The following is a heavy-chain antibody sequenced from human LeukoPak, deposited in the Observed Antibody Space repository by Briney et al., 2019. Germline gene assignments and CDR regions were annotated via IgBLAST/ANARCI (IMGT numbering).Heavy chain of an antibody. CDR1: GFTFSSYS. CDR3: ARMGYYDSSGYRAFDY. V-gene: IGHV3-21*01. Sequence: GGSLRLSCAASGFTFSSYSMNWVRQAPGKGLEWVSSISSSSSYIYYADSVKGRFTISRDNAKNSLYLQMNSLRAEDTAVYYCARMGYYDSSGYRAFDYWGQGTLVTVSS. D-gene: IGHD3-22*01. J-gene: IGHJ4*02. CDR2: ISSSSSYI.